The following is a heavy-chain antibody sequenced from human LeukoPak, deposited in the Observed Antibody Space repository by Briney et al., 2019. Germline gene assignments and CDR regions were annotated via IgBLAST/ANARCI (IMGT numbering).Heavy chain of an antibody. V-gene: IGHV4-59*01. CDR1: GGSISSYY. J-gene: IGHJ4*02. D-gene: IGHD3-22*01. CDR3: ARMGSGYSYKVGYFDY. CDR2: IYYSGST. Sequence: ASETLSLTCTVSGGSISSYYWSWIRQPPGKGLEWIGYIYYSGSTNYNPSLKSRVTISVDTSKNQFSLKLSSVTAADTAVYYCARMGSGYSYKVGYFDYWGQGTLVTVSS.